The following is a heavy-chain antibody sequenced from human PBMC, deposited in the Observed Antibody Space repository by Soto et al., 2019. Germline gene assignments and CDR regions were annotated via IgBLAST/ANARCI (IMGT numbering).Heavy chain of an antibody. V-gene: IGHV4-59*08. CDR1: GGSISSYY. J-gene: IGHJ6*03. D-gene: IGHD4-17*01. CDR2: IYYSRST. CDR3: ARCGDYDNYYYYYYMDV. Sequence: KTSETLSLTCTVSGGSISSYYWSWIRQPPGKGLEWIGYIYYSRSTNYNPYLKRRLTISVDTSKNQFSLKLSSVTAADTVVYYCARCGDYDNYYYYYYMDVWGKGTTVT.